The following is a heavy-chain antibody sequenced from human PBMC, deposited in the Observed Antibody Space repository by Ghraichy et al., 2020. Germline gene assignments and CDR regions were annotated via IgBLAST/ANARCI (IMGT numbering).Heavy chain of an antibody. CDR2: IKQDGSEK. J-gene: IGHJ4*02. CDR3: ARGGICSGASCYDPLDS. CDR1: GFTFSGYW. D-gene: IGHD2-15*01. Sequence: GGSLRLSCVASGFTFSGYWMTWVRQAPGKGLEWVAHIKQDGSEKYYVDSVKGRFTISRDNAGNELSLQMNSLRAEDTAVYYCARGGICSGASCYDPLDSWGQGTLVTVSS. V-gene: IGHV3-7*01.